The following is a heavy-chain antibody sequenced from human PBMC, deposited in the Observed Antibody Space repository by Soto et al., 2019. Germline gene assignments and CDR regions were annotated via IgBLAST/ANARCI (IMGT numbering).Heavy chain of an antibody. J-gene: IGHJ4*02. Sequence: GGSLRLSCAASGFTFSSYAMHWVRQAPGKGLEWVAVISYDGSNKYYADSEKGRFTISRDNSKNTLYLQMNSLRAEDTAVYYCARDSGLPYYYDSSGYYFSGSYWGQGTLVTVSS. CDR2: ISYDGSNK. D-gene: IGHD3-22*01. CDR3: ARDSGLPYYYDSSGYYFSGSY. CDR1: GFTFSSYA. V-gene: IGHV3-30-3*01.